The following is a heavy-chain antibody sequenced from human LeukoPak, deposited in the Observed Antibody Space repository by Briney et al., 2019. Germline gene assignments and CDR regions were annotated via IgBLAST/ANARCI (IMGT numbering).Heavy chain of an antibody. D-gene: IGHD5-24*01. CDR1: GFTFSSYA. CDR3: ARVGDGYNSGGFDY. Sequence: PGGSLRLSCAASGFTFSSYAMSWVRQAPGKGLEWVSAISGSGGSTYYADSVKGRFTISRDNSKNTLYLQMNSLRAEDTAVYYCARVGDGYNSGGFDYWGQGTLVTVSS. CDR2: ISGSGGST. V-gene: IGHV3-23*01. J-gene: IGHJ4*02.